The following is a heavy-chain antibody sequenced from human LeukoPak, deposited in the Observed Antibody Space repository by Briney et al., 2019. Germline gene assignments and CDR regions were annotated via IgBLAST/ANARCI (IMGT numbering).Heavy chain of an antibody. J-gene: IGHJ6*03. CDR1: GGSISSYY. D-gene: IGHD6-6*01. V-gene: IGHV4-4*09. CDR3: ARRVAGIAARPRSYYYYYMDV. CDR2: IYTSGST. Sequence: SETLSLTCTVSGGSISSYYWSWIRQPPGKGLEWIGYIYTSGSTNYNPSLKRRVTISVDTSKKQISLKMGSVTAADTAVYYCARRVAGIAARPRSYYYYYMDVWGKGTTVTVSS.